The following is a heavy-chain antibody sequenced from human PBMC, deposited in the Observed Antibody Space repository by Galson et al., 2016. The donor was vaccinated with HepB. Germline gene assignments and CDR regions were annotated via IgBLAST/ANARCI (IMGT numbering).Heavy chain of an antibody. CDR1: RLTFSSYW. Sequence: CAASRLTFSSYWMTWVRQAPGNGPEWVANINQGGSQTFYADSVKGRFTIFRDNSKNTLYLQMTSLRADDTAVYYCARPIHSILSVTGQRDGDYWGQGTLVTVSS. V-gene: IGHV3-7*01. CDR3: ARPIHSILSVTGQRDGDY. D-gene: IGHD6-19*01. J-gene: IGHJ4*02. CDR2: INQGGSQT.